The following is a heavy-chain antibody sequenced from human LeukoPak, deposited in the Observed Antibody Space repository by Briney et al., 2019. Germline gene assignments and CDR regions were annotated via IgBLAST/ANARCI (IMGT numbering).Heavy chain of an antibody. CDR2: ISSSSSYI. CDR1: GFTFSSYS. D-gene: IGHD2-2*01. CDR3: ARRCSSTSCYRAFDY. J-gene: IGHJ4*02. Sequence: GGSLRLSCAASGFTFSSYSMNWVRQAPGKGLEWVSSISSSSSYIYYADSVKGRFTISRDNAKNSLYLQMNSLRAEDTAVYYCARRCSSTSCYRAFDYWGQGTLVTVSS. V-gene: IGHV3-21*01.